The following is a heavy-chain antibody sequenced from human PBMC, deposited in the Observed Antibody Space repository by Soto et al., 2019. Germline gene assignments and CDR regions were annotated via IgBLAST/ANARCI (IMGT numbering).Heavy chain of an antibody. CDR1: GGSFSGYY. Sequence: SETLSVTCAVYGGSFSGYYWSWIRQPPGKGLEWIGEINHSGSTNYNPSLKSRVTISVDTSKNQFSLKLSSVTAADTAVYYCARAGNTYYYYGMDVWGQGTTVT. CDR3: ARAGNTYYYYGMDV. V-gene: IGHV4-34*01. D-gene: IGHD3-10*01. J-gene: IGHJ6*02. CDR2: INHSGST.